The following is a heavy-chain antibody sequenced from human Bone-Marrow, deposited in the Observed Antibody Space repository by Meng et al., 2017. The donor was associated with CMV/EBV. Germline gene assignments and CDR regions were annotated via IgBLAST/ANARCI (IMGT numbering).Heavy chain of an antibody. V-gene: IGHV1-2*02. D-gene: IGHD3-3*01. CDR3: ARSAYITIFGVVIPYYFDY. J-gene: IGHJ4*02. Sequence: VQAGAEVMKPGATVKVSCKSSGYTFTGYYMHLVRQATGQGLEWMGWINPNSGGTNYAQKFQGRVTMTRDTFIITAYMALSRLRSDYTAVYYCARSAYITIFGVVIPYYFDYWGQGTLVTVSS. CDR2: INPNSGGT. CDR1: GYTFTGYY.